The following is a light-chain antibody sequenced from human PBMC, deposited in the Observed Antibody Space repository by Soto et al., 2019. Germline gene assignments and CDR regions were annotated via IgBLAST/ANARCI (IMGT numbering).Light chain of an antibody. V-gene: IGKV3-15*01. J-gene: IGKJ5*01. CDR1: QRISIN. CDR3: QQYNNWIT. Sequence: EVVMTQSPATLSVSPGERAPLSCRASQRISINLAWYQQKPGQAPRLLIYAASNRATGVPARFSGSWSGTEFTLTISSLQSEDFAVYYCQQYNNWITFGQGTRLEIK. CDR2: AAS.